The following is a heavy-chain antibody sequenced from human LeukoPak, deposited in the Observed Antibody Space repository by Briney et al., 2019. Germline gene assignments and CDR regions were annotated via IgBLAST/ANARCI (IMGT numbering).Heavy chain of an antibody. CDR1: GGSISSYY. Sequence: SETLSLTCTVSGGSISSYYWSWIRQPAGKGLEWIGRIYTSGSTNYNPSLKSRVTMSVDTSKNQFSLKLSSVTAADTAVYYCARVSRDSNGLYYFDYWGQGTLVTVSS. D-gene: IGHD3-22*01. V-gene: IGHV4-4*07. J-gene: IGHJ4*02. CDR2: IYTSGST. CDR3: ARVSRDSNGLYYFDY.